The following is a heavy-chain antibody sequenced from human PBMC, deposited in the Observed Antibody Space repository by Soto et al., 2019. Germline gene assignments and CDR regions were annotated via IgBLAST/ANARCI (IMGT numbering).Heavy chain of an antibody. CDR1: GGSISSSSYY. J-gene: IGHJ3*02. CDR2: IYYSGST. D-gene: IGHD4-17*01. CDR3: SCRDHVNTRTTDWAFDI. V-gene: IGHV4-39*01. Sequence: ASETLSLTCTVSGGSISSSSYYWGWIRQPPGKGLEWIGSIYYSGSTYYNPSLKSRVTISVDTSKNQFSLKLSSVTAADTAVYYCSCRDHVNTRTTDWAFDIWGQGTMVTVSS.